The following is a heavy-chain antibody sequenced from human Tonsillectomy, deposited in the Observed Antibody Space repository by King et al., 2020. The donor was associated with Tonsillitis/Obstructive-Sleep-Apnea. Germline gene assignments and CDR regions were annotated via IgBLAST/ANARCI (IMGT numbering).Heavy chain of an antibody. V-gene: IGHV1-18*01. CDR1: GYTFTYYG. CDR3: ARDHYSSSWSAHGYYYGMDV. J-gene: IGHJ6*02. CDR2: ISAYNGDT. D-gene: IGHD6-13*01. Sequence: AQLVQSGAEVKKPGASVRVSCKASGYTFTYYGISWVRQATGQGLEWMGWISAYNGDTNYAQKLQGRVNVTTDTSTGTAYMDLRSLRSDDTAVYYCARDHYSSSWSAHGYYYGMDVWGQGTTITVSS.